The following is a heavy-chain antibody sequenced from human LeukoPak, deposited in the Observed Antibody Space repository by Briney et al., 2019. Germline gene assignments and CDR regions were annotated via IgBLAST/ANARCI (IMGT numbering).Heavy chain of an antibody. CDR3: HPLGYTSN. CDR1: GFTFSSRW. Sequence: PGGSLRLPCAVSGFTSGFTFSSRWMHWVRQAPGKGLVWVSLVKNDGTTNYADSVKGRFTVSRDNAKNTMYLQMNNLRVEDTALYFCHPLGYTSNWGQGTLVTVSS. V-gene: IGHV3-74*01. CDR2: VKNDGTT. J-gene: IGHJ4*02. D-gene: IGHD6-19*01.